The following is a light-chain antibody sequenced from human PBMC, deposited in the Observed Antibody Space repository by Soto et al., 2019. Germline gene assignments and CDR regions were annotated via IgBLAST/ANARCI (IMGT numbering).Light chain of an antibody. J-gene: IGLJ2*01. CDR1: TSNIGAGYH. Sequence: QSVLTQPPSVSGAPGQRVNISCTGSTSNIGAGYHVHWYQHLPGTAPKLLIYNDNTRPSGVPDRFSGSKSGTSASLAIAGLQAEDEVDYYCQSYDSRLRGVVFGGGTKLTVL. CDR3: QSYDSRLRGVV. V-gene: IGLV1-40*01. CDR2: NDN.